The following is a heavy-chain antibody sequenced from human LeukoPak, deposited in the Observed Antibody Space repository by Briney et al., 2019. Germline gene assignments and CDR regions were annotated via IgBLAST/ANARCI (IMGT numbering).Heavy chain of an antibody. CDR3: AKVLAPNRHGALDF. V-gene: IGHV3-23*01. Sequence: GRSLRLSCTASGFTFSSDAMSWVRQAPGKGLEWISSISGNSAGTYYTDSVQGRFTISRDNFKNTLYLQMNSLRAEDTAIYYCAKVLAPNRHGALDFWGQGTMVTVSS. CDR2: ISGNSAGT. J-gene: IGHJ3*01. CDR1: GFTFSSDA. D-gene: IGHD2-8*01.